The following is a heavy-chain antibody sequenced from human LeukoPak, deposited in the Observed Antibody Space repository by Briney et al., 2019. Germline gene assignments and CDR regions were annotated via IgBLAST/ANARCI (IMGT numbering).Heavy chain of an antibody. V-gene: IGHV3-48*01. Sequence: GGSLRLSCAASGFTFTIFGINWVRQAPGKGPEWVTYIDARSGITYYADSVQGRFTISRDNAKESVFLQMNGLRVDDTAVYYCVRTYDFGRGPPGDAFDNWGQGTPVIVSS. J-gene: IGHJ3*02. D-gene: IGHD3-3*01. CDR1: GFTFTIFG. CDR3: VRTYDFGRGPPGDAFDN. CDR2: IDARSGIT.